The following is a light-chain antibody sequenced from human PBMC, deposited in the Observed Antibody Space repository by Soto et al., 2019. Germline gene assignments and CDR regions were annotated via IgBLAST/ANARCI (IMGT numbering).Light chain of an antibody. CDR2: GAS. CDR1: QSVSSN. V-gene: IGKV3-20*01. J-gene: IGKJ1*01. Sequence: EMSQSPVTLYVSPGERATLSCRASQSVSSNLAWYQQRPGQAPRLLMYGASTRATGFPDRFSGGGSGTDFTLTISRLEPEDFAVYYCQQYGSSGTFGQGTKVDIK. CDR3: QQYGSSGT.